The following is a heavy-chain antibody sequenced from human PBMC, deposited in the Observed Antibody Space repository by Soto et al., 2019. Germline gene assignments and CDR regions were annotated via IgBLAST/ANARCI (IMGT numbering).Heavy chain of an antibody. CDR1: GGSISSSSYY. Sequence: PSETLSLTCTVSGGSISSSSYYWGWIRQPPGKGLEWIGSIYYSGSTYYNPSLKSRVTISVDTSENQFSLKLSSVTAADTAVYYCARHQSHSSSYVDPWGQGTLVTVSS. J-gene: IGHJ5*02. CDR2: IYYSGST. D-gene: IGHD6-13*01. CDR3: ARHQSHSSSYVDP. V-gene: IGHV4-39*01.